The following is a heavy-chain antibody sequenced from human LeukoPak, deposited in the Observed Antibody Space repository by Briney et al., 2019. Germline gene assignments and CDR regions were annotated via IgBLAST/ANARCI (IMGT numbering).Heavy chain of an antibody. CDR3: AREGPQYYDFLTGYYWAYNWFDP. Sequence: SETLSLTCAVYGGSFSGYYRSWIRQPPGKGLEWIGEINHSGSTNYNPSLKSRVTISVDTSKNQFSLKLNSVTAADTAVYYCAREGPQYYDFLTGYYWAYNWFDPWGQGTLVTVSS. V-gene: IGHV4-34*01. CDR1: GGSFSGYY. J-gene: IGHJ5*02. D-gene: IGHD3-9*01. CDR2: INHSGST.